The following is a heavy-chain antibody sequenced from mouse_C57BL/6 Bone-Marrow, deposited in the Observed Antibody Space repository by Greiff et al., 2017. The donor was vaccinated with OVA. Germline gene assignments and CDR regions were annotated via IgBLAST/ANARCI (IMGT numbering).Heavy chain of an antibody. CDR1: GYTFTSYW. D-gene: IGHD1-1*01. CDR2: IHPNSGST. Sequence: VQLQQPGAELVKPGASVKLSCKASGYTFTSYWMHWVKQRPGQGLEWIGMIHPNSGSTNYNEKFKSKATLTVDKSSSTAYMQLSSLTSEDSAVYYCAREIFITTVVATNDYWGQGTTLTVSS. J-gene: IGHJ2*01. CDR3: AREIFITTVVATNDY. V-gene: IGHV1-64*01.